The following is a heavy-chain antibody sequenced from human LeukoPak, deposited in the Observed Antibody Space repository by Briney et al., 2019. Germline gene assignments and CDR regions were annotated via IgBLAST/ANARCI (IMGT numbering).Heavy chain of an antibody. CDR2: TYSGGST. V-gene: IGHV3-53*01. CDR3: ARDGYYQYYGMDV. Sequence: GGSLRLSCAASGFTVSSNYMSWVRQAPGKGLEWVSVTYSGGSTYYADSVKGRFTISRDNSKSTVYLQMNSLRAEDTAVYYCARDGYYQYYGMDVWGQGTTVTVSS. D-gene: IGHD3-22*01. CDR1: GFTVSSNY. J-gene: IGHJ6*02.